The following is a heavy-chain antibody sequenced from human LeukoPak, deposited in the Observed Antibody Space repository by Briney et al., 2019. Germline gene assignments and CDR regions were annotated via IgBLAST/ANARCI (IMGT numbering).Heavy chain of an antibody. CDR1: GGSISSYY. CDR3: ARVLSDSSGYNFEY. D-gene: IGHD5-18*01. J-gene: IGHJ4*02. V-gene: IGHV4-4*07. CDR2: ISTSGST. Sequence: SETLSLTCTVSGGSISSYYWSWIRQPAGKGLESIGHISTSGSTNYNPSLKSRVTMSVDTSKNQFSLNLNSLTAADTAIYYCARVLSDSSGYNFEYWGQGTLATVSS.